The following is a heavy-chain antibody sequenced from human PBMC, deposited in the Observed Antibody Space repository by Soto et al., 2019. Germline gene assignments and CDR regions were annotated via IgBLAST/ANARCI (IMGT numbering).Heavy chain of an antibody. J-gene: IGHJ3*02. V-gene: IGHV3-23*01. CDR3: AKVDTARAIHDAFDI. CDR1: EFTFSSYA. D-gene: IGHD5-18*01. CDR2: ISGSGGST. Sequence: VGSLSHSCAASEFTFSSYAMSWVRQTPGKGLEWVSAISGSGGSTYYADSVKGRFTISRDNSKNTLYLQMNSLRAEDTAVYYCAKVDTARAIHDAFDIWGQGTMVTVSS.